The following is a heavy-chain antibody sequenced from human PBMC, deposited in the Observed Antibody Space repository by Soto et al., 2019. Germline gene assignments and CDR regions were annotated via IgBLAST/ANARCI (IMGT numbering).Heavy chain of an antibody. V-gene: IGHV1-69*01. CDR1: GGTFTTYT. J-gene: IGHJ4*01. D-gene: IGHD6-19*01. CDR3: ARGDNTGWAEMTY. Sequence: QVQLLQSGADGKKPGSSVKVSCKSSGGTFTTYTINWVRLAAGQGIEWMGGVIPVRNSSHFAQKLQERVTLSVDESTTTAYMELRSLRSEDTAVYYFARGDNTGWAEMTYWGHGTRVTVPS. CDR2: VIPVRNSS.